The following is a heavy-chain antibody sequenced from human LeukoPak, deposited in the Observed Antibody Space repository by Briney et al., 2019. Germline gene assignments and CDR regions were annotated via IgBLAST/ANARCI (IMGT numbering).Heavy chain of an antibody. CDR1: GGSISSGGYY. Sequence: SETLSLTCTVSGGSISSGGYYWSWIRQHPGKGLEWIGYIYYSGSTYYNPSLKSRVTISVDTSKNQFSLKLSSVTAADTAVYYCARATYYYDSSGYYHIRDYFDYWGQGTLVTVSS. D-gene: IGHD3-22*01. CDR3: ARATYYYDSSGYYHIRDYFDY. CDR2: IYYSGST. V-gene: IGHV4-31*03. J-gene: IGHJ4*02.